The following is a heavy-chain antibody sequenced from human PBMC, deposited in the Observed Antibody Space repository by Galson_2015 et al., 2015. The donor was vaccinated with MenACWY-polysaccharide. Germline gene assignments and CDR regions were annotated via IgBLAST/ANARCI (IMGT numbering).Heavy chain of an antibody. Sequence: ETLSLTCTVSGDSMTSRNYYWGWIRQPPGKGLEWIGSIYNGGGTHSNPSLKTRVTMSIDTSKSQFSLKLNSVTAADTAVYYCAKYNGGSMSESWGQGTLVTVSS. CDR3: AKYNGGSMSES. V-gene: IGHV4-39*07. CDR2: IYNGGGT. J-gene: IGHJ4*02. D-gene: IGHD2-8*01. CDR1: GDSMTSRNYY.